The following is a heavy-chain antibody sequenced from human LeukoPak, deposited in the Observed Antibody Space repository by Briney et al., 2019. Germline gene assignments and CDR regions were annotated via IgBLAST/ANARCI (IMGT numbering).Heavy chain of an antibody. J-gene: IGHJ6*03. V-gene: IGHV3-7*01. CDR1: GFTFSSYW. CDR3: ATTAAAPLFYYYMDV. Sequence: PGGSLRLSCVASGFTFSSYWMSWVRQAPGKGLEWVANIKQDGSEKYYVDSVKGRFTISRDNAKNSLYLQMNSLRAEDTAVYYCATTAAAPLFYYYMDVWGKGTTVTVSS. CDR2: IKQDGSEK. D-gene: IGHD6-13*01.